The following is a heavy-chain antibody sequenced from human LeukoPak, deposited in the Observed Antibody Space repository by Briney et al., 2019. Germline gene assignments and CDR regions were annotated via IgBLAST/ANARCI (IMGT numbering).Heavy chain of an antibody. CDR1: GGTFSSYA. CDR2: IIPIFGTA. Sequence: EASVKVSCKASGGTFSSYAISWVRQAPGQGLEWMGGIIPIFGTANYAQKFQGRVTITADKSTSTAYMELSSLRSEDTAVYYCARGSSSRFTYYYYMDVWGKGTTVTVSS. J-gene: IGHJ6*03. CDR3: ARGSSSRFTYYYYMDV. D-gene: IGHD6-13*01. V-gene: IGHV1-69*06.